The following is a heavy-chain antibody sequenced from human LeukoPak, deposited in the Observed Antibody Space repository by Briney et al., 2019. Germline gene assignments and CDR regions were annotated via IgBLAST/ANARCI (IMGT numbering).Heavy chain of an antibody. D-gene: IGHD3-22*01. CDR1: GYTFTGYY. J-gene: IGHJ5*02. CDR3: ARDSDSSGYYYVSDSFDP. Sequence: ASVKVSCTASGYTFTGYYMHWVRQAPGQGLEWMGWINPNSGGTNYAQKFQGRVTMTRDTSISTAYMELSRLRSDDTAVYYCARDSDSSGYYYVSDSFDPWGQGTLVTVSS. CDR2: INPNSGGT. V-gene: IGHV1-2*02.